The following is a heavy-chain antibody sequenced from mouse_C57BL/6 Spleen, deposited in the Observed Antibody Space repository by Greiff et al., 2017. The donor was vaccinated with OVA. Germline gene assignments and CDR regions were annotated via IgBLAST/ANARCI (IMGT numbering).Heavy chain of an antibody. J-gene: IGHJ4*01. CDR1: GYTFTSYW. CDR3: ASITTDAMDY. Sequence: QVQLQQPGAELVMPGASVKLSCKASGYTFTSYWMHWVKQRPGQGLEWIGEIDPSDSYTNYNQKFKGKSTLTVDKSSSTAYMQLSSLTSEDSAVYYCASITTDAMDYWGQGTSVTVSS. V-gene: IGHV1-69*01. D-gene: IGHD1-1*01. CDR2: IDPSDSYT.